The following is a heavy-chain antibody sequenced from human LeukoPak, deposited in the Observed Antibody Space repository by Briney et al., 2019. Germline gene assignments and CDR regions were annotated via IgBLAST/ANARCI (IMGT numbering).Heavy chain of an antibody. CDR3: ARSIPYGTTWYGRSDY. CDR1: GFPFSSHS. D-gene: IGHD6-13*01. V-gene: IGHV3-7*03. J-gene: IGHJ4*02. Sequence: GGSLRLSCAASGFPFSSHSMTWVRQAPGKGLEWVANIKPDGTTKFYVDSVKGRFTISRDNALNSLYLQMNSLRAEDTAIYYCARSIPYGTTWYGRSDYWGQGTLVTVSS. CDR2: IKPDGTTK.